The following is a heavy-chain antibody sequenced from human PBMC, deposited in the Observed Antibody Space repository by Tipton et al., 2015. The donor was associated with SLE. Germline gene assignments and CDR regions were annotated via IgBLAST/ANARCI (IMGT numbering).Heavy chain of an antibody. CDR1: GGSITNDNHY. CDR2: IYASGST. CDR3: ARDTRDWFLSES. J-gene: IGHJ4*02. Sequence: TLSLTCTVSGGSITNDNHYWSWIRQPAGKGLGWIGRIYASGSTNYNPSLKSRLTISVDTSKNQFSLNLSSVTAADTAVYYCARDTRDWFLSESWGQGALVTVSS. V-gene: IGHV4-61*02. D-gene: IGHD3-9*01.